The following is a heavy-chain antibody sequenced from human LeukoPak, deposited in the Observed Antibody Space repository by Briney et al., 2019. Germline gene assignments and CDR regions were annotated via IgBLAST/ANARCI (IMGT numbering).Heavy chain of an antibody. J-gene: IGHJ4*02. D-gene: IGHD5-12*01. CDR1: GFTVSSNY. V-gene: IGHV3-66*01. CDR3: AKVVATTLGGFGY. CDR2: IYSGGST. Sequence: GGSLRLSCAASGFTVSSNYMSWVRQTPGKGLEWVSVIYSGGSTYYADSVKGRFTISRDNSKNTLYLQMNSLRAEDTAVYYCAKVVATTLGGFGYWGQGTLVTVSS.